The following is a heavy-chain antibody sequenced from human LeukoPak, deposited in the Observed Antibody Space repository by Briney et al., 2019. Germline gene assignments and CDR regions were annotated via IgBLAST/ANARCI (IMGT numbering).Heavy chain of an antibody. Sequence: SETLSLTCTVSGGSISSYYWSWIRQPPGKGLEWIGYIYYSGSTNYNPSLKSRVTMSVDTSKNQFSLKLSSVTAADTAVYYCAREGCGGDCYLYYWGQGTLVTVSS. J-gene: IGHJ4*02. CDR1: GGSISSYY. V-gene: IGHV4-59*01. D-gene: IGHD2-21*02. CDR3: AREGCGGDCYLYY. CDR2: IYYSGST.